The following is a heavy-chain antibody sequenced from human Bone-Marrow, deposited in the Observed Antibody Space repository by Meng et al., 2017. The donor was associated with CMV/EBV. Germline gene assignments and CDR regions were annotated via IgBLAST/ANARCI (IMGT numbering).Heavy chain of an antibody. Sequence: ASVKVSCKASGYTLATYAINWVRQAPGQGLEWMGWISAYNGNTNYAQKLQGRVTMTTDTSTSTAYMELRSLRSDDTAVYYCARDPKGDYDFWSPGGMDVWGQGTTVTVSS. J-gene: IGHJ6*02. CDR1: GYTLATYA. CDR3: ARDPKGDYDFWSPGGMDV. V-gene: IGHV1-18*01. CDR2: ISAYNGNT. D-gene: IGHD3-3*01.